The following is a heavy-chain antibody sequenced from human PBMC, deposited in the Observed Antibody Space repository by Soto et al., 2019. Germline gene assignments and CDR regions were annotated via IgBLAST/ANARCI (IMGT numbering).Heavy chain of an antibody. CDR1: GFTFSSYA. Sequence: GGSLRLSCAASGFTFSSYAMHWVRQAPGKGLEWVAVISYDGSNKYYADSVKGRFTISRDNSKNTLYLQMNSLRAEDTAVYYCAREATDKPRESKVWRGWFDPWGQGTLVTVSS. CDR2: ISYDGSNK. CDR3: AREATDKPRESKVWRGWFDP. D-gene: IGHD5-12*01. V-gene: IGHV3-30-3*01. J-gene: IGHJ5*02.